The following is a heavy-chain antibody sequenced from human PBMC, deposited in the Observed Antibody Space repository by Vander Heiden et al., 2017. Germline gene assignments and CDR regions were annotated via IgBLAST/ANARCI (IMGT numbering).Heavy chain of an antibody. CDR3: ARGIVGATTDY. D-gene: IGHD1-26*01. V-gene: IGHV4-34*01. CDR2: INHSGST. J-gene: IGHJ4*02. CDR1: GGSFSGYY. Sequence: QVQLQQWGAGLLKPSETLSITCAVYGGSFSGYYWSWIRQRPGKGLEWIGEINHSGSTNYNPSLKSRVTISVDTSKNQFSLKLSSVTAADTAVYYCARGIVGATTDYWGQGTLVTVSS.